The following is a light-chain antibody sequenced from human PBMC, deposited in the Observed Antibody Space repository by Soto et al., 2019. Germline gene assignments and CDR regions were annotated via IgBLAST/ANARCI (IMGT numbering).Light chain of an antibody. Sequence: QSALTQPASMSGSPGQSITISCTGTSSDVGTYNLVSWYQQHPGKAPKLIIYEAIKRASGVSNRFSGSKSGNTASLTISGLLAEDEAHYYCCSYAGDGTYVFGTGTKVTVL. V-gene: IGLV2-23*01. CDR1: SSDVGTYNL. CDR3: CSYAGDGTYV. J-gene: IGLJ1*01. CDR2: EAI.